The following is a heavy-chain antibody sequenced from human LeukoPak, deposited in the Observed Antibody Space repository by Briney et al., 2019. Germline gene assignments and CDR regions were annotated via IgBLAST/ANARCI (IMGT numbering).Heavy chain of an antibody. J-gene: IGHJ6*02. CDR2: IYHSGST. CDR3: ARDSLIAAAGYGMDV. V-gene: IGHV4-30-2*03. Sequence: SETLSLTCAVSGGSISSGGYSWSWIRQPPGKGLEWIGSIYHSGSTYYNPSLKSRVTISVDTSKNQFSLKLSSVTAADTAVYYCARDSLIAAAGYGMDVWGQGTTVTVSS. CDR1: GGSISSGGYS. D-gene: IGHD6-13*01.